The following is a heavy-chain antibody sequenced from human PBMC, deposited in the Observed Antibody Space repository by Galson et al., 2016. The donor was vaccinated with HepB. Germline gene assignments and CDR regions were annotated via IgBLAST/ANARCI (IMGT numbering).Heavy chain of an antibody. CDR3: ARDPAGGSGWPAEYFRH. D-gene: IGHD6-19*01. Sequence: SVKVSCKASGYTFSTYGLSWVRQAPGQGPEWLGWISGYNGDTYYAPKLQGRVTMTTDTSTSTAYMELRSLTSDDTAIYYCARDPAGGSGWPAEYFRHWGQGTLVTVSS. CDR2: ISGYNGDT. CDR1: GYTFSTYG. J-gene: IGHJ1*01. V-gene: IGHV1-18*01.